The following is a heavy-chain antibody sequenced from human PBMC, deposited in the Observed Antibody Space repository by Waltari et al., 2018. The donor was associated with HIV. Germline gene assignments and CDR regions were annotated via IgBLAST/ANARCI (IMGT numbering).Heavy chain of an antibody. CDR3: AREGIVAAPFDF. CDR2: ISRDGSSK. J-gene: IGHJ4*02. Sequence: QVQLVESGGGLVQPGGSLRLSCAAAGFIFRDFAIHWVRQVPGKGREWVAVISRDGSSKYYADSVQGRFTISRDNPKNSLHLHMNSLRPKDTAVYYCAREGIVAAPFDFWGLGTLVTVSS. D-gene: IGHD2-15*01. CDR1: GFIFRDFA. V-gene: IGHV3-30*01.